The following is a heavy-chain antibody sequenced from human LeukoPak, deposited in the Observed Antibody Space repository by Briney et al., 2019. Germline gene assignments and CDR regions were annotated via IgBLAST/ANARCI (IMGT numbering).Heavy chain of an antibody. J-gene: IGHJ6*02. CDR3: ARDLITMVRGVLYYYYGMDV. Sequence: GGSLRLSCAASGFTFSSYWMSWVRQAPGKGLEWVANIKQDGSEKYYVDSVKGRFTISRDNAKNSLYLQMNSLRAEDTAVYYCARDLITMVRGVLYYYYGMDVWGQGTTVTVSS. D-gene: IGHD3-10*01. V-gene: IGHV3-7*01. CDR1: GFTFSSYW. CDR2: IKQDGSEK.